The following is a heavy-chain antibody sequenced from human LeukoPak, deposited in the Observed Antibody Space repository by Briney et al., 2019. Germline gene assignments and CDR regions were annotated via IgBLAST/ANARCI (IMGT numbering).Heavy chain of an antibody. Sequence: SETLSLTCTVSGVSLSSYYWSWIRQPPGKGLEWIGYVYHSGSTNYNPSLKSRVTISIDTSKNQFSLKLNSVTAADTALYYCAGGHYDFWSGTSNYYYYYMDVWGKGTTVTVSS. D-gene: IGHD3-3*01. CDR2: VYHSGST. CDR1: GVSLSSYY. CDR3: AGGHYDFWSGTSNYYYYYMDV. J-gene: IGHJ6*03. V-gene: IGHV4-59*01.